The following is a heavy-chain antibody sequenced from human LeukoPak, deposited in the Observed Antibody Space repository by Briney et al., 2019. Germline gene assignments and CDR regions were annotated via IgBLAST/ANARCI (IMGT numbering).Heavy chain of an antibody. CDR2: ISYDGSNK. CDR3: ARDRAVAGSLGRYYYYYGMDV. CDR1: GFTFSSYA. D-gene: IGHD6-19*01. J-gene: IGHJ6*02. V-gene: IGHV3-30*04. Sequence: GGSLRLSCAASGFTFSSYAMHWVRQAPGKGLEWVAVISYDGSNKYYADSMKGRFTISRDNSKNTLYLQMNSLRAEDTAVYYCARDRAVAGSLGRYYYYYGMDVWGQGTTVTVSS.